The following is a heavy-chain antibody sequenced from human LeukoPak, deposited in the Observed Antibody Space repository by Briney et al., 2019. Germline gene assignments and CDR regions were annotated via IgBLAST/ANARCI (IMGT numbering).Heavy chain of an antibody. CDR1: GYTFPSYY. J-gene: IGHJ1*01. CDR2: INPSGGST. D-gene: IGHD3-10*01. CDR3: ARGGITMEGFQH. V-gene: IGHV1-46*01. Sequence: ASVKVSCKASGYTFPSYYMHWVRQAPGKGLAWMGIINPSGGSTRYAQKFQGRVTMTRDTSPSTVYMELSSLRSEDTAVYYCARGGITMEGFQHWGQGTLVTVSS.